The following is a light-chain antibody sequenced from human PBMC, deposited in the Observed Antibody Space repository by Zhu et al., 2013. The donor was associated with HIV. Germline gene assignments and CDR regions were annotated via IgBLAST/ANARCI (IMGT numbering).Light chain of an antibody. V-gene: IGKV3-20*01. CDR1: QSISVN. CDR3: QQYGTLPKT. Sequence: DIVLTQSPGTLSLSPGQRATLSCRASQSISVNLAWYQQKPGQAPRLLIYGASSRATGIPDRFSGSGSGTDFTLTISRLEPEDFAVYYCQQYGTLPKTFGQGTKVEIK. CDR2: GAS. J-gene: IGKJ1*01.